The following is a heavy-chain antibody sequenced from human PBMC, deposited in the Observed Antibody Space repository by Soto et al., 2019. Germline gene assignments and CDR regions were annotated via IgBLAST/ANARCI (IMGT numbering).Heavy chain of an antibody. CDR3: AHRLTYNWNYPNWFDP. Sequence: QITLKESGPTLVKPTQTLTLTCTFSGFSLSTSGVGVGWIRQPPGKALEWLALIYWDDDKRYSPSLKSRLTITKDTSKNQVVLTMTNMDPVDTATYYCAHRLTYNWNYPNWFDPWGQGTLVTVSS. CDR2: IYWDDDK. V-gene: IGHV2-5*02. J-gene: IGHJ5*02. D-gene: IGHD1-7*01. CDR1: GFSLSTSGVG.